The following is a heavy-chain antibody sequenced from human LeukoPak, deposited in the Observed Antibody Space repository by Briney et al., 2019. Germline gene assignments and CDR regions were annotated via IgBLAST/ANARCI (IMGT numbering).Heavy chain of an antibody. Sequence: GGSLRLSCAASGFTFRDYYMAWIRQAPGKGLEWVSYISDGGKTIYYADSVKGRFTISRDNAKNSLYLQMNSLRAEDTAVYYCARDYSGWSLDPWGQGTLVTVSS. CDR1: GFTFRDYY. D-gene: IGHD5-12*01. CDR3: ARDYSGWSLDP. CDR2: ISDGGKTI. J-gene: IGHJ5*02. V-gene: IGHV3-11*01.